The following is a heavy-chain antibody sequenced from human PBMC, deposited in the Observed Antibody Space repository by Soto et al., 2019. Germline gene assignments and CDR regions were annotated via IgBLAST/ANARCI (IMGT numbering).Heavy chain of an antibody. CDR3: TTGFPYRSSPDCDY. J-gene: IGHJ4*02. CDR1: GFTFSNAW. D-gene: IGHD6-6*01. Sequence: GGSLRLSCAASGFTFSNAWMSWVRQAPGKGLEWVGRIKSKTDGGTTDYAAPVKGRFTISRDDSKNTLYLQMNSLKTEDTAVYYCTTGFPYRSSPDCDYWGQGTLVTVSS. V-gene: IGHV3-15*01. CDR2: IKSKTDGGTT.